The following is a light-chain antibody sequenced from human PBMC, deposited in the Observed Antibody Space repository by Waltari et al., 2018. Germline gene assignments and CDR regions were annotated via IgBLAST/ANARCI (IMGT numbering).Light chain of an antibody. V-gene: IGKV1-9*01. J-gene: IGKJ5*01. Sequence: IQLTQPPSSLSASVGDRVTITCRASQGISSYLAWYQQKPGKAPNLLIYAASTLQSGVPSRFSGSGSGTDFTLTISSLQPEDFATYYCQQLNSYPITFGQGTRLEIK. CDR3: QQLNSYPIT. CDR2: AAS. CDR1: QGISSY.